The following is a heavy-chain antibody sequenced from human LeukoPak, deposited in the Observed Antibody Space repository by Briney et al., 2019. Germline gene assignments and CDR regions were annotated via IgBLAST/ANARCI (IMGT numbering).Heavy chain of an antibody. CDR2: ISSSGSTI. J-gene: IGHJ3*02. D-gene: IGHD4-17*01. V-gene: IGHV3-48*04. CDR1: GFTFSSYW. Sequence: PGGSLRLSCAASGFTFSSYWMSWVRQAPGKGLEWVSYISSSGSTIYYADSVKGRFTISRDNAKNSLYLQMNSLRAEDTAVYYCARETATVMDAFDIWGQGTMVTVSS. CDR3: ARETATVMDAFDI.